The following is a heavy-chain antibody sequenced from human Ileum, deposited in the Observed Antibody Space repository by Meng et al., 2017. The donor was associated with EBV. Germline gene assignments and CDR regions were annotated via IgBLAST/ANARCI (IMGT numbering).Heavy chain of an antibody. Sequence: QVQLQRWGAGLLKPSETLSLTCAVYGGSFSGYYWSWIRQSPGKGLEWIGEINHSGSTNYNPSLKSRVTISVDTSKNQFSLKLSSVTAADTAVYYCARGHDYGDYASDYWGQGTLVTVSS. CDR1: GGSFSGYY. CDR3: ARGHDYGDYASDY. D-gene: IGHD4-17*01. J-gene: IGHJ4*02. V-gene: IGHV4-34*01. CDR2: INHSGST.